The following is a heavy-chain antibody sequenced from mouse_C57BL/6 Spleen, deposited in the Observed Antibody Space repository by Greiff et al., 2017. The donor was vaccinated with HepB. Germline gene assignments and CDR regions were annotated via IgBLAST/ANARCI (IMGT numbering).Heavy chain of an antibody. D-gene: IGHD2-5*01. CDR3: AKSYYSNYGVLDY. V-gene: IGHV1-82*01. CDR2: IYPGDGDT. Sequence: QVQLQQSGPELVKPGASVKISCKASGYAFSSSWMNWVKQRPGKGLEWIGRIYPGDGDTNYNGKFKGKATLTADKSSSTAYMQLSSLTSEDSAVYFCAKSYYSNYGVLDYWGQGTTLTVSS. J-gene: IGHJ2*01. CDR1: GYAFSSSW.